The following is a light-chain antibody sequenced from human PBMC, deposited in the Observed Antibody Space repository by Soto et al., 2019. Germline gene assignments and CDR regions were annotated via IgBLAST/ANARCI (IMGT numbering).Light chain of an antibody. CDR2: DVS. V-gene: IGLV2-14*01. Sequence: QSVLTQPASVSGSPGQSITISCTGTSSDVGFYNYVSWYQQHPGKAPKLMIYDVSDRPSGVSNRFSGSKSGNTASLTISGLQAEDEANYYCSSYTRSSAVVFGGGTKLTV. J-gene: IGLJ3*02. CDR3: SSYTRSSAVV. CDR1: SSDVGFYNY.